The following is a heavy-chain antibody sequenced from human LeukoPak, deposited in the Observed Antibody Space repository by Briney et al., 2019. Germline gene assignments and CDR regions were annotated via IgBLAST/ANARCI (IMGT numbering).Heavy chain of an antibody. D-gene: IGHD1-26*01. CDR2: INPNTGDT. CDR1: GYTFNVYY. CDR3: ARDHVGDDAFDI. Sequence: ASVKVSCKASGYTFNVYYIHWVRQTPGRGLEWMGWINPNTGDTNYAQKFQGRVTMTRDTSITTAYMELSGLRSDDTAVYYCARDHVGDDAFDIWGQGTMVTVSS. J-gene: IGHJ3*02. V-gene: IGHV1-2*02.